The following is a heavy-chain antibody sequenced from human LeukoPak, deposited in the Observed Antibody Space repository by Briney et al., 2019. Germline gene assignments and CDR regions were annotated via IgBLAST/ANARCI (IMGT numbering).Heavy chain of an antibody. V-gene: IGHV3-23*01. Sequence: GGSLRLSRAASGFTFSNYAMSWVRQAPGKGLEWVSAITGSGGNTYYADSVKGRFTISRDNSKNTLYPQMNSLRAEDTAVYYCAKWGDYDVLTGYYVSDYWGQGTLVTVSS. CDR1: GFTFSNYA. J-gene: IGHJ4*02. D-gene: IGHD3-9*01. CDR2: ITGSGGNT. CDR3: AKWGDYDVLTGYYVSDY.